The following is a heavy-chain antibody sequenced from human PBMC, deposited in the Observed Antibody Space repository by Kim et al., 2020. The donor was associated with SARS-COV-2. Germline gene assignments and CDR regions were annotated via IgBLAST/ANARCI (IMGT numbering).Heavy chain of an antibody. D-gene: IGHD4-4*01. V-gene: IGHV4-59*12. J-gene: IGHJ4*02. CDR2: IYYTGIT. CDR1: GDSITSTY. Sequence: SETLSLTCSVSGDSITSTYWSWVRQPPGKGLEWIGYIYYTGITKYNPSLMNRVSMSLDTSKSQISLRLTSLTAADTAMYSCVKTAGRGRQYECWGQGT. CDR3: VKTAGRGRQYEC.